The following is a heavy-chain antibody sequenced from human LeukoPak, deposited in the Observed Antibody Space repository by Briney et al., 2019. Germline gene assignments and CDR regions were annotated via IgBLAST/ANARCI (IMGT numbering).Heavy chain of an antibody. V-gene: IGHV4-31*03. J-gene: IGHJ4*02. CDR2: IYYSGST. CDR3: AIGMDYYDSSGLDY. CDR1: GGSISSGGYY. D-gene: IGHD3-22*01. Sequence: SETLSLTCTVSGGSISSGGYYWSWIRQHPGKGLEWIGYIYYSGSTNYNPSLKSRVTISVDTSKNQFSLKLSSVTAADTAVYFCAIGMDYYDSSGLDYWGQGTLVTVSS.